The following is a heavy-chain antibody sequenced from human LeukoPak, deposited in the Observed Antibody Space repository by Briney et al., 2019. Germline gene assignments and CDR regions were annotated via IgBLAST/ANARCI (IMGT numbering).Heavy chain of an antibody. V-gene: IGHV4-34*01. D-gene: IGHD3-3*01. J-gene: IGHJ6*03. Sequence: PSETLSLTCAVYGGSFSGYYWSWIRQPPGKGLEWIGEINHSGSTNYNPSLKSRVTISVDTSKNQFSLKLSSVTAADTAVYYCARGKYSESPPGQRFLEWTTYYYYYYMDVWGKGTTVTVSS. CDR3: ARGKYSESPPGQRFLEWTTYYYYYYMDV. CDR2: INHSGST. CDR1: GGSFSGYY.